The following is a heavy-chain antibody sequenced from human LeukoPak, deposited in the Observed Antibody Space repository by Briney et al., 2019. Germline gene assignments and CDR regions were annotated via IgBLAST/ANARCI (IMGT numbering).Heavy chain of an antibody. Sequence: SETLSLTCTISGGFISSYYWSWIRQPPGRGLEWIGYIYYSGTTTYNPSLKSRITMSVDTSRNQFSLRLNSVTAADTAVYYCARRGAARRYDGLDVWGQGTTVTVSS. D-gene: IGHD6-6*01. CDR3: ARRGAARRYDGLDV. CDR2: IYYSGTT. CDR1: GGFISSYY. J-gene: IGHJ6*02. V-gene: IGHV4-59*08.